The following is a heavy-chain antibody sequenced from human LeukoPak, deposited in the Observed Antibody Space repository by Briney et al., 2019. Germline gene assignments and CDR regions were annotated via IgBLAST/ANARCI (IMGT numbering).Heavy chain of an antibody. J-gene: IGHJ4*02. V-gene: IGHV3-9*01. CDR3: ARDVEAGDFWSGTANDY. Sequence: PGRSLRLSCAASLFTFDDYAMHWVRQAPGKGLEWVSGISWNSGSIGYADSVKGRFTISRDNAKNSLYLQMNSLRAEDTAVYYCARDVEAGDFWSGTANDYWGQGTLVTVSS. CDR1: LFTFDDYA. CDR2: ISWNSGSI. D-gene: IGHD3-3*01.